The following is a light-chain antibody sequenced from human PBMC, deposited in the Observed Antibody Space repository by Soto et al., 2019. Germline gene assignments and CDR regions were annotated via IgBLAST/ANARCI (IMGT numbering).Light chain of an antibody. CDR2: DAS. V-gene: IGKV3-11*01. CDR1: QSVSSY. Sequence: EIVLTQSPATLSLSPGERATLSCRASQSVSSYLAWYQQKPGQAPRLLIYDASNRATGIPARFSGSGSGTDATLTISSLEPEDFAIYYCQQGSTWPITFGQGTRLEIK. CDR3: QQGSTWPIT. J-gene: IGKJ5*01.